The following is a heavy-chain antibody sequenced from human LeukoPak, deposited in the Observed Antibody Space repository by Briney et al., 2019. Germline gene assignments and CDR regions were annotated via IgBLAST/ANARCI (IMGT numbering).Heavy chain of an antibody. CDR2: IRYDGSNK. D-gene: IGHD2-15*01. V-gene: IGHV3-30*02. CDR3: AKLCHCSGGSCHGPTDIDY. J-gene: IGHJ4*02. CDR1: GFTFSSYG. Sequence: GGSLRLSCAASGFTFSSYGMHWVRQAPGKGLEWVAFIRYDGSNKYYADSVKGRFTISRDNSKNTLYLQMNSLRAEDTAVYYCAKLCHCSGGSCHGPTDIDYWGQGTLVTVSS.